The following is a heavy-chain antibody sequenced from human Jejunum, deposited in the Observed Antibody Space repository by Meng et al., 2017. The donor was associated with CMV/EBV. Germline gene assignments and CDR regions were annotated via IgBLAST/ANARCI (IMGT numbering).Heavy chain of an antibody. CDR1: TAYH. Sequence: TAYHIRWMRQAAEQGLEWVGMISRGGGDATYAQHFQGRVTMTRDTSTSTVYMDLRGLTSDDTALYYYAREFCSVPTCSYNPHWYDPWGQGTLVTVSS. CDR2: ISRGGGDA. V-gene: IGHV1-46*01. D-gene: IGHD3-10*01. J-gene: IGHJ5*02. CDR3: AREFCSVPTCSYNPHWYDP.